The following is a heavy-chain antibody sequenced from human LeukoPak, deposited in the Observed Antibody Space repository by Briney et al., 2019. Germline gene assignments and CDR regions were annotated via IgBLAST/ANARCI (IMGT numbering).Heavy chain of an antibody. CDR2: IDPNSGGT. CDR1: GYTFTGYY. J-gene: IGHJ3*02. V-gene: IGHV1-2*02. D-gene: IGHD3-10*01. Sequence: ASVKVSCKASGYTFTGYYMHWVRQAPGQRLEWMGWIDPNSGGTNYAQKFQGRVTMTRDTSISTAYMELSRLRSDDTAVYYCARPMVRGVTDAFDIWGQGTMVTVSS. CDR3: ARPMVRGVTDAFDI.